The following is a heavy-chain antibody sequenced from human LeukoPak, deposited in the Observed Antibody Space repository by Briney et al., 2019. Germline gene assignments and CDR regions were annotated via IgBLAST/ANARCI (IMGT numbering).Heavy chain of an antibody. D-gene: IGHD2-2*01. V-gene: IGHV1-46*01. CDR1: GYTFTSYY. CDR2: INPSGGST. CDR3: ARACSSTSCYASEFDY. J-gene: IGHJ4*02. Sequence: ASVRVSCKASGYTFTSYYMHWVRQAPGQGLEWMGIINPSGGSTSYAQKFQGRVTMTRDTSTSTVYMELSSLRSEDTAVYYCARACSSTSCYASEFDYWGQGTLVTVSS.